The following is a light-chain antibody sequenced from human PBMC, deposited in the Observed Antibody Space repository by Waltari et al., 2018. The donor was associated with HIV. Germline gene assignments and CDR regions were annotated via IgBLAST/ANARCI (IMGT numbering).Light chain of an antibody. V-gene: IGKV3-11*01. Sequence: EIVLTQSPATLFLSPGERATLSCRSSQSVGSYLAWYQQTPGQAPRLLIYDASNRATGIPARFSGSGSGTDFTLTISSLQPEDFAVYYCQQRSNWPPLTFGGGTKVGIK. CDR2: DAS. CDR1: QSVGSY. CDR3: QQRSNWPPLT. J-gene: IGKJ4*01.